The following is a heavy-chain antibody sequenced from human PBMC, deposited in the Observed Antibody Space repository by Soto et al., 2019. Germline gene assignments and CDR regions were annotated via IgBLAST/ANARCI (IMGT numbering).Heavy chain of an antibody. D-gene: IGHD3-10*01. V-gene: IGHV1-69*01. CDR3: ARDYGSGSYNTY. CDR2: IIPIFGTA. CDR1: GGTSSSSG. J-gene: IGHJ4*02. Sequence: CKAYGGTSSSSGTSRVRPSPGQGREWMGGIIPIFGTATYAQKFQGRVTITADESTSTAYMELSSLRSEDTAVYYCARDYGSGSYNTYWGQGTLVTVSS.